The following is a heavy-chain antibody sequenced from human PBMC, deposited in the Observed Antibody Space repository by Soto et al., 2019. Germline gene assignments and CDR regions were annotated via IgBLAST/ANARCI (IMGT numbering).Heavy chain of an antibody. CDR3: ARGSYYYGMDV. Sequence: SETLSLTCTVSGGAISSSSYYWGWIRQPTGKGLEWIGSSYYSGSTYYNSSLKSQVTISVDTSKNQFSLKLGSVTAADTAVYYCARGSYYYGMDVWGHGTTVTVSS. CDR2: SYYSGST. CDR1: GGAISSSSYY. J-gene: IGHJ6*02. V-gene: IGHV4-39*01.